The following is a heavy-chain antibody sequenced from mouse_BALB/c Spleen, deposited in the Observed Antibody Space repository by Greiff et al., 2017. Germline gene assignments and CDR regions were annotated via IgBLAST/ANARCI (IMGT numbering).Heavy chain of an antibody. D-gene: IGHD2-14*01. J-gene: IGHJ3*01. CDR1: GFSLTSYG. V-gene: IGHV2-9*02. CDR3: ARGDYRYDETWFAY. Sequence: VKVVESGPGLVAPSQSLSITCTVSGFSLTSYGVHWVRQPPGKGLEWLGVIWAGGSTNYNSALMSRLSISKDNSKSQVFLKMNSLQTDDTAMYYCARGDYRYDETWFAYWGQGTLVTVSA. CDR2: IWAGGST.